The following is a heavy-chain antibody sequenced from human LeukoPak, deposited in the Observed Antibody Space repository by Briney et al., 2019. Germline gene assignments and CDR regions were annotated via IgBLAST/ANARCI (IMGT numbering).Heavy chain of an antibody. V-gene: IGHV3-7*01. CDR1: GFTFSNFW. Sequence: GGSLRLSCAASGFTFSNFWMAWVRQAPGKGPEWLATIRQDGGDKWYVDSVKGRFTISRDNAKNSLYLQMNSLRAEDTAVYYCARYFDNTGYSWRRFDYWGQGALVTVSS. CDR2: IRQDGGDK. D-gene: IGHD3-22*01. CDR3: ARYFDNTGYSWRRFDY. J-gene: IGHJ4*02.